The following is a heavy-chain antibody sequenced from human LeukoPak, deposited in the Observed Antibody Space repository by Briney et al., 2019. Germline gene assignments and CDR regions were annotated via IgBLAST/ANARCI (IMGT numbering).Heavy chain of an antibody. V-gene: IGHV4-34*01. D-gene: IGHD3-22*01. CDR1: GGSFSGYY. CDR2: INHSGST. J-gene: IGHJ4*02. Sequence: PSETLSLTCAVYGGSFSGYYWSWIRQPPGKGLEWIGEINHSGSTNYNPSLKSRVTISVDTSKNQFSLKLSSVTAADTAVYYCARSWLFIWYDSSGYLDYLGQGTLVTVSP. CDR3: ARSWLFIWYDSSGYLDY.